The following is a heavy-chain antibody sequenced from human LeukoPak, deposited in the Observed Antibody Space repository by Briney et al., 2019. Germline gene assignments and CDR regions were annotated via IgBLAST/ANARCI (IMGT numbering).Heavy chain of an antibody. CDR2: IKTDGSQT. J-gene: IGHJ4*02. D-gene: IGHD4/OR15-4a*01. Sequence: PGGSLRLSCAASGFTFSTYWMTWVRQAPGKGLEWVANIKTDGSQTYYLDSVKGRFTISRGNAKNFLSLQLGSLRADDTGVYYCARASMGGRDYHLDSWGQGTLVTVS. V-gene: IGHV3-7*01. CDR1: GFTFSTYW. CDR3: ARASMGGRDYHLDS.